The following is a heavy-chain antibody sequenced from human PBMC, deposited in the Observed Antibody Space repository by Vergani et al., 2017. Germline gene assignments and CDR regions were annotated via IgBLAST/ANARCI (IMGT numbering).Heavy chain of an antibody. D-gene: IGHD3-9*01. Sequence: EVQLVESGGGLVQPGGSLRLSCAASGFTFSSYWMSWVRQAPGKGLEWVANIKQGGSEKYYVDSVKGRFTISRDNAKNSLYLQMNSLRAEDTAVYYCARENYDILTGYYRGRLYYFDYWGQGTLVTVAS. CDR1: GFTFSSYW. V-gene: IGHV3-7*03. J-gene: IGHJ4*02. CDR3: ARENYDILTGYYRGRLYYFDY. CDR2: IKQGGSEK.